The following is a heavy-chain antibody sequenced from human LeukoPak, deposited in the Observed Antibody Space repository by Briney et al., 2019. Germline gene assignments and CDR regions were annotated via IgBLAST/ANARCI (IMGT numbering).Heavy chain of an antibody. J-gene: IGHJ4*02. CDR1: GFTFSSYG. D-gene: IGHD2-2*01. CDR2: IPYDGGYT. CDR3: AKDHADIVVLPGAHIDY. Sequence: GTSLRLSCAASGFTFSSYGMHWVRQAPGKGLEWIAVIPYDGGYTYYADSVKGRVTISRDNSKNTVYLQMNSLRADDTAVYYCAKDHADIVVLPGAHIDYWGQGTLVAVSA. V-gene: IGHV3-30*18.